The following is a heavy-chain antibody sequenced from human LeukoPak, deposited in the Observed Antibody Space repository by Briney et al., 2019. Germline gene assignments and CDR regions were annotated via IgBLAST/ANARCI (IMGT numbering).Heavy chain of an antibody. CDR2: ISSSGSTI. CDR1: GFTFSSYE. J-gene: IGHJ3*02. V-gene: IGHV3-48*03. CDR3: ARELCYYDSSGYYYGCAFDI. D-gene: IGHD3-22*01. Sequence: AGGSLRLSCAASGFTFSSYEMNWVRQAPGKGLEWVSYISSSGSTIYYADSVKGRSTISRDNAKNSLYLQMNSLRAEDTAVHYCARELCYYDSSGYYYGCAFDIWGQGTMVTVSS.